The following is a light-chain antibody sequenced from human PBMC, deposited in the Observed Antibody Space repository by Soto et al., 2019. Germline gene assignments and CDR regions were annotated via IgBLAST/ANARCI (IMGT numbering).Light chain of an antibody. J-gene: IGLJ1*01. CDR1: SSNIGRNI. CDR3: GEREDSLNGYV. Sequence: QSVLSQPPSASGTPGQRVTISCSGSSSNIGRNIVNWYQQLPGTAPKLLIYSNIHRPSGVPDRFSGSKSGASASLAISGLQSEDEADYYCGEREDSLNGYVFGPGTKVTVL. CDR2: SNI. V-gene: IGLV1-44*01.